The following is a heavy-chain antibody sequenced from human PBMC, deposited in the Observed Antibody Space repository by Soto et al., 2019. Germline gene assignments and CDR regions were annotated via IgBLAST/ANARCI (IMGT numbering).Heavy chain of an antibody. J-gene: IGHJ4*02. V-gene: IGHV4-34*01. CDR3: ARGRRYCNGGSCYSGSIGY. D-gene: IGHD2-15*01. CDR1: GGSFSGYY. CDR2: INHSGST. Sequence: SETLSLTCAVYGGSFSGYYWSWIRQPPGKGLEWIGEINHSGSTNYNPSLKSRVTISVDTSKNQFSLKLSSVTAADTAVYYCARGRRYCNGGSCYSGSIGYWGQGTLVTVSS.